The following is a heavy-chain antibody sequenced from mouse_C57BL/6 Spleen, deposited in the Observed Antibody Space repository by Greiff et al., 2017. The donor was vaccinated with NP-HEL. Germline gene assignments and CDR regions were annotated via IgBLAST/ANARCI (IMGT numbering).Heavy chain of an antibody. D-gene: IGHD4-1*01. CDR1: GYSITSGYY. V-gene: IGHV3-6*01. J-gene: IGHJ3*01. CDR3: AREEGKLGRAY. Sequence: EVKLQESGPGLVKPSQSLSLTCSVTGYSITSGYYWNWIRQFPGNQLEWMGSISYDGSNNYNPSLKNRISITRDTSKNQFFLQLNSVTTEDTATYYFAREEGKLGRAYWGQGTLVTVSA. CDR2: ISYDGSN.